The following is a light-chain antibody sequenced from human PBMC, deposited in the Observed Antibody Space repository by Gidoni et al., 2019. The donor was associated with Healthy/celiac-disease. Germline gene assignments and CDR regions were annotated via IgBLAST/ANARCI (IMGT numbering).Light chain of an antibody. J-gene: IGKJ4*01. V-gene: IGKV3-20*01. CDR3: QHFGN. CDR1: QSISSSQ. CDR2: GAS. Sequence: EMVFTQSPGTPSLSPGQSATLSCRASQSISSSQFAWNQQKPGQSPRPLMYGASSRATGIPGGFSGSGSGTDFTRTISGLEPEDFAVYYCQHFGNFGGGTKVE.